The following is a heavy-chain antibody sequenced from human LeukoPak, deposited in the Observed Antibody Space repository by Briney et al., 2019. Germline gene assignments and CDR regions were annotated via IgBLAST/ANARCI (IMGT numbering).Heavy chain of an antibody. D-gene: IGHD6-13*01. CDR2: TYISGST. CDR1: GGSISSDNYS. J-gene: IGHJ6*03. Sequence: PSETLSLTCTVSGGSISSDNYSWSWIRQPAGKGLEWIGRTYISGSTKYDPSLKSRVTISVDTSKNQFSLKLSSVTAADTAVYYCARTTEAHSWRTRYYDYYMDVWGKGTTVTVSS. V-gene: IGHV4-61*02. CDR3: ARTTEAHSWRTRYYDYYMDV.